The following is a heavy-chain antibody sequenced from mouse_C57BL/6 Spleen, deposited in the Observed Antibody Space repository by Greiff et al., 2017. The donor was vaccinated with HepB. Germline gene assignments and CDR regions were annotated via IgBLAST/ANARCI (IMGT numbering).Heavy chain of an antibody. D-gene: IGHD1-1*01. V-gene: IGHV5-12*01. Sequence: EVQGVESGGGLVQPGGSLKLSCAASGFTFSDYYMYWVRQTPEKRLEWVAYISNGGGSTYYPDTVKGRFTISRDNAKNTLYLQMSRLKSEDTAMYYCARHGIYYYGSIDVWGTGTTVTVSS. CDR1: GFTFSDYY. CDR2: ISNGGGST. CDR3: ARHGIYYYGSIDV. J-gene: IGHJ1*03.